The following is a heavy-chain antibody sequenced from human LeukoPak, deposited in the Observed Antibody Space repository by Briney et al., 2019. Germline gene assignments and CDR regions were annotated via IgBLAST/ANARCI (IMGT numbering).Heavy chain of an antibody. Sequence: SETLSLTCAVYGGSFSGYYWSWIRQPPGKGLEWIGEINHSGSTNYNPSLKSRVTISVDTSKKQFSLKLRSATAADTAVYYCARGPRYCSSTSCYVPPNWGSDRYYYYYGMDVWGQGTTVTVSS. CDR3: ARGPRYCSSTSCYVPPNWGSDRYYYYYGMDV. D-gene: IGHD2-2*01. CDR2: INHSGST. V-gene: IGHV4-34*01. CDR1: GGSFSGYY. J-gene: IGHJ6*02.